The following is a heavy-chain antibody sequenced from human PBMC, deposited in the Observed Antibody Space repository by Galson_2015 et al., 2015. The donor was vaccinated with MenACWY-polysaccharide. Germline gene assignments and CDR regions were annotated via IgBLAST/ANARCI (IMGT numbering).Heavy chain of an antibody. J-gene: IGHJ4*02. D-gene: IGHD2-15*01. V-gene: IGHV3-74*01. CDR1: GFTFSTYW. CDR2: IKSDGSST. CDR3: ARVAAVY. Sequence: SLRLSCAASGFTFSTYWMHWVRQAPGKGLVWVSRIKSDGSSTNYADSVKGRFTISRDNSKNTMYLQMNNLRAEDTALYYCARVAAVYCGQGTLVTVSS.